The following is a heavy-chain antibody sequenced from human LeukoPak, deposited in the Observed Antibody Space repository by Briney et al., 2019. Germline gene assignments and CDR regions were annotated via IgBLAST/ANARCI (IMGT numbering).Heavy chain of an antibody. CDR2: ISASDGNT. CDR3: TKDEGWEHHY. Sequence: PGGSLRLSCAASGITVRGSGMSWVRQAPGKGLEWVSGISASDGNTYYADSVQGRFTISRDSSENTLYLQMNSLRAGDTAIYYCTKDEGWEHHYWGQGTLVTVSS. J-gene: IGHJ4*02. V-gene: IGHV3-23*01. CDR1: GITVRGSG. D-gene: IGHD1/OR15-1a*01.